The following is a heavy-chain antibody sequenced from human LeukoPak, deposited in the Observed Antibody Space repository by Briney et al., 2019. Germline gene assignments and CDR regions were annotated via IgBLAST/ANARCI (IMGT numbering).Heavy chain of an antibody. CDR1: GYTFSGYY. D-gene: IGHD5-12*01. J-gene: IGHJ4*02. V-gene: IGHV1-2*02. CDR2: INPNSGGT. Sequence: ASVKVSCKASGYTFSGYYLHWVRQAPGQGLEWMGWINPNSGGTYYLQKFQGRATLTRDTSISTAYMELTRLTSHDTAVYFCARKSTGYDFDYWGPGTFVTVSS. CDR3: ARKSTGYDFDY.